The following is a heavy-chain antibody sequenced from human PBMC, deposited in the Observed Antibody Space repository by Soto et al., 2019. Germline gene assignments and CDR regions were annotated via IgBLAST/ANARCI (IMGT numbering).Heavy chain of an antibody. V-gene: IGHV4-34*01. CDR3: AREGIAARLGAFDI. J-gene: IGHJ3*02. D-gene: IGHD6-6*01. CDR1: GGSFSGYY. CDR2: INHSGST. Sequence: NPSETLSLTCAVYGGSFSGYYWSWIRQPPGKGLEWIGEINHSGSTNYNPSLKGRVTISVDTSKNQFSLKLSSVTAADTAVYYCAREGIAARLGAFDIWGQGTMVTVSS.